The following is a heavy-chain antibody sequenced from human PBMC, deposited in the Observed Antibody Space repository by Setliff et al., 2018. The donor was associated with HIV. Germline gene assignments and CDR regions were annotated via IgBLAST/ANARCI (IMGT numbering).Heavy chain of an antibody. V-gene: IGHV1-18*01. D-gene: IGHD3-10*01. CDR3: ARGKGVGGVVITGGLDV. J-gene: IGHJ6*04. CDR2: ISAYNGNT. Sequence: ASVKVSCKASGYTFTSYGISWVRQAPGQGLEWMGWISAYNGNTNYAQKFQARVTMTRDTSISTAYMELSSLTSEDTAVYYCARGKGVGGVVITGGLDVWGKGTTVTVSS. CDR1: GYTFTSYG.